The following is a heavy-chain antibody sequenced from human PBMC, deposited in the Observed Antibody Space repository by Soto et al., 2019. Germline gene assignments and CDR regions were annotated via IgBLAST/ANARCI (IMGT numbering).Heavy chain of an antibody. J-gene: IGHJ4*02. V-gene: IGHV4-30-4*01. CDR1: RGSISSGDYY. CDR2: IYYSGST. D-gene: IGHD3-16*01. CDR3: ARGGLRLDN. Sequence: QVQLQESGPGLVKPSQTLSLTCTVSRGSISSGDYYWSWIRQPPGKGLEWIGYIYYSGSTYCNPSLRSRVTISLDTSKNQSSLKLSLVSPAHPAVYSVARGGLRLDNWAQGTLATASS.